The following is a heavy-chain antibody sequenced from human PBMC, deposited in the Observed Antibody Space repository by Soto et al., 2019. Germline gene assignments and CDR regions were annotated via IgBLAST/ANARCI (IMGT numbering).Heavy chain of an antibody. J-gene: IGHJ4*02. CDR1: GGSISSYY. CDR3: AATSVVVAATDY. Sequence: SETLSLTCTVSGGSISSYYWSWIRQPPGKGLEWIGYIYYSGSTNYNPSLKSRVTISVDTSKNQFSLKLSSVTAADTAVYYCAATSVVVAATDYWGQGTLVTVSS. D-gene: IGHD2-15*01. V-gene: IGHV4-59*08. CDR2: IYYSGST.